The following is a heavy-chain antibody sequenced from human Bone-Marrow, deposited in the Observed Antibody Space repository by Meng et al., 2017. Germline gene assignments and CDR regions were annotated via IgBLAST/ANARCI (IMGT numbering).Heavy chain of an antibody. J-gene: IGHJ4*01. CDR2: IIPIFGTA. D-gene: IGHD3-10*01. CDR1: GVTFSSYA. CDR3: AXQXYGSGSYSPLPY. V-gene: IGHV1-69*01. Sequence: VELVQCGAEVKKPGSSVKVYCKAYGVTFSSYAIRLVRQAPGQGLEWMGGIIPIFGTAKDAQKFQGRVTITADESTSTAYMELSSLRSEXTAXYYCAXQXYGSGSYSPLPYWGQGTLVTVSS.